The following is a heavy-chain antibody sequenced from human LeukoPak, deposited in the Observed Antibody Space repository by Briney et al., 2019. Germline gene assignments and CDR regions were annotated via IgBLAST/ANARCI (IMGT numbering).Heavy chain of an antibody. CDR1: GFTFRSYA. Sequence: GGSLRLSCVASGFTFRSYAMSWVRQAPGKGLEWVSVIGGSGVSTDYRDSVKGRFTISRDNSKNTLYLEMNSLRAEDTAVYYCARDPGLAAPGLDYWGQGTLVTVSS. D-gene: IGHD6-13*01. V-gene: IGHV3-23*01. CDR3: ARDPGLAAPGLDY. CDR2: IGGSGVST. J-gene: IGHJ4*02.